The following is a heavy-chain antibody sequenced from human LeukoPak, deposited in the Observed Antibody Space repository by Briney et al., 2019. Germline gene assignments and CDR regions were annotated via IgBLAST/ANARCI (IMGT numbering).Heavy chain of an antibody. Sequence: GGSLRLSCTASGFTFSSYEMNWVRQAPGKGLEWVSYISSGTTTIYYADSVKGRFTISRDNAKNSLYLQMNSLRAEDTAVYYCARVSISGSYSLFDYWGQGTLVTVSS. D-gene: IGHD3-10*01. CDR3: ARVSISGSYSLFDY. J-gene: IGHJ4*02. V-gene: IGHV3-48*03. CDR2: ISSGTTTI. CDR1: GFTFSSYE.